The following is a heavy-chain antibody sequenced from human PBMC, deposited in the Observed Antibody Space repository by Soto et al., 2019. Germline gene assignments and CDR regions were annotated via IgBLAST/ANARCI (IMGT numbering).Heavy chain of an antibody. V-gene: IGHV1-3*01. Sequence: ASVKVSCKASGYTFTSYAMHWVRQAPGQRLKWMGWINAGNGNTKYSQKFQGRVTITRDTSASTAYMELSSLRSEDTAVYYCARVGYYVYFWGSYRNKLRYWYFDLGGGGTLVPVSS. CDR1: GYTFTSYA. J-gene: IGHJ2*01. D-gene: IGHD3-16*02. CDR3: ARVGYYVYFWGSYRNKLRYWYFDL. CDR2: INAGNGNT.